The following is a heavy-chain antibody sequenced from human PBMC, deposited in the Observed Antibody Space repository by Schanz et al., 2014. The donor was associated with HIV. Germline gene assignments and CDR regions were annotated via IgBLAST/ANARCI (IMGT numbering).Heavy chain of an antibody. V-gene: IGHV3-7*03. CDR1: GFTFSRYW. CDR2: IKQDESEK. Sequence: EVQLVESGGGLVQPGGSLRLSCAASGFTFSRYWMTWVRQAPGKGLEWVANIKQDESEKYYADSVKGRFTISRDNAKNSLYLQMNTLRADDTAVYYCARDKSNLGMDSWGQGTLVTVSS. CDR3: ARDKSNLGMDS. J-gene: IGHJ5*01.